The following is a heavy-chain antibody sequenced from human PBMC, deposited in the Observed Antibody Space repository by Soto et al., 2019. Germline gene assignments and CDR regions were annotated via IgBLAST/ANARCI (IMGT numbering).Heavy chain of an antibody. Sequence: SETLSLTCTVSGGSISSSSYYWGWIRQPPGKGLEWIGSIYYSGSTYYNPSLKSRVTISVDTSKNQFSLKLSSVTAADTAVYYCARQIIAEYGPWKMGFDYWGQGTLVTVYS. V-gene: IGHV4-39*01. J-gene: IGHJ4*02. CDR2: IYYSGST. CDR1: GGSISSSSYY. D-gene: IGHD4-17*01. CDR3: ARQIIAEYGPWKMGFDY.